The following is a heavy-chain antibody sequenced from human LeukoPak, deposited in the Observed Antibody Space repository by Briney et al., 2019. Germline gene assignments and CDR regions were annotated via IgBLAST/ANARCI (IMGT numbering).Heavy chain of an antibody. D-gene: IGHD2/OR15-2a*01. V-gene: IGHV1-24*01. Sequence: GSVKVSCRVSGYTLTELSMHWVRQAPGKGHEWMGGFDPEDGETIYAQKFQGRVTMTEDTSTDTAYMELSSLRSEDTAVYYCATRENRKYYFDYWGQGTLVTVSS. CDR1: GYTLTELS. CDR2: FDPEDGET. J-gene: IGHJ4*02. CDR3: ATRENRKYYFDY.